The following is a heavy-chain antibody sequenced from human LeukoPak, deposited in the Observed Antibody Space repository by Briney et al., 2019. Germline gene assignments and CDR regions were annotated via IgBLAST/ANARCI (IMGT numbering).Heavy chain of an antibody. CDR3: ARGQLWIDY. CDR2: ISSSNSTI. J-gene: IGHJ4*02. Sequence: GGSLRLSCAASGFTFSSYSMNWVRQAPGKGLQWVSYISSSNSTIYYADSVKGRFAISRDNAKNSLYLQMNSLRAEDTAVYYCARGQLWIDYWGQGTLVTVSS. V-gene: IGHV3-48*04. D-gene: IGHD3-10*01. CDR1: GFTFSSYS.